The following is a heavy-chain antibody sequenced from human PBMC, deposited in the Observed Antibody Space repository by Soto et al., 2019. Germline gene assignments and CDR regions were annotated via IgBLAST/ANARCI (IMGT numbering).Heavy chain of an antibody. J-gene: IGHJ5*02. D-gene: IGHD3-3*01. CDR1: GGTFSSYA. CDR3: ARDSSTIFGVVIPNWFDP. Sequence: SVKVSCKASGGTFSSYAISWVRQAPGQGLEWMGGIIPIIGTANYAQKFQGRVTITADESTSTAYMELSSLRSEDTAVYYCARDSSTIFGVVIPNWFDPWGQGTLVTVSS. V-gene: IGHV1-69*13. CDR2: IIPIIGTA.